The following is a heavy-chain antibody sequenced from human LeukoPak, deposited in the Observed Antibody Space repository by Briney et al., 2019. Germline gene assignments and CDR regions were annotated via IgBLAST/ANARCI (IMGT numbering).Heavy chain of an antibody. V-gene: IGHV1-69*01. D-gene: IGHD2-21*02. CDR2: IIPIFGTA. Sequence: SVKVSCKASGGTFSSYAISWVRQAPGHGLEWMGGIIPIFGTANYAQKFQGRVTITADESTSTAYMELSSLRSEDTAVYYCARGIWSTTLTAYYLDYWGQGTLVTVSS. CDR1: GGTFSSYA. CDR3: ARGIWSTTLTAYYLDY. J-gene: IGHJ4*02.